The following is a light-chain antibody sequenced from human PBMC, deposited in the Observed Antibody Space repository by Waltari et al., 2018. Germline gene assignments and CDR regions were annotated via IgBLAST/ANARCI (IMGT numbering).Light chain of an antibody. CDR1: RDISNY. CDR3: QQYKDLPRT. J-gene: IGKJ1*01. CDR2: DAS. Sequence: DIQMTQSPSSMSASVGDRVSITCQASRDISNYLSWYQQKPGKAPKLLIYDASNLETGVPSRFSGSASGTDFTFTISSLQPEDIATYYCQQYKDLPRTFGQGTKVEIK. V-gene: IGKV1-33*01.